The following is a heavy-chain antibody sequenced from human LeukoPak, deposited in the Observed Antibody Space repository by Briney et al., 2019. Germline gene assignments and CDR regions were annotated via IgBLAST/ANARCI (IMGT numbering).Heavy chain of an antibody. CDR2: IRYDGSNK. CDR1: GFTFSSYG. J-gene: IGHJ4*02. D-gene: IGHD6-6*01. Sequence: GGSLRLSCAASGFTFSSYGMHWVRQAPGKGLEWVAFIRYDGSNKYYADSVKGRFTISRDNSKNTLYLQMNSLRAEDTAVYYCAKAGRKYSSSSHFDYWGQGTLVTVSS. CDR3: AKAGRKYSSSSHFDY. V-gene: IGHV3-30*02.